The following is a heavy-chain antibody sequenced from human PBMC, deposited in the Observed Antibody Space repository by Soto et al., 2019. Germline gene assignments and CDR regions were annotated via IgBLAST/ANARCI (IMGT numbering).Heavy chain of an antibody. CDR2: INHSGST. CDR3: VRVFYPDFWSGYYTGYYYMDV. V-gene: IGHV4-34*01. CDR1: GGSFSGYY. J-gene: IGHJ6*03. Sequence: SETLSLTCAVYGGSFSGYYWSWIRQPPGKGLEWIGEINHSGSTNYNPSLKSRVTISVDTSKNQFSLKLSSVTAADTAVYYCVRVFYPDFWSGYYTGYYYMDVWGKGTTVTVSS. D-gene: IGHD3-3*01.